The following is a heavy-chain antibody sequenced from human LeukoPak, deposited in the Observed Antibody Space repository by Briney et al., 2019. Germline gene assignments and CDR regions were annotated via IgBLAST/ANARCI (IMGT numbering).Heavy chain of an antibody. CDR3: AREGSSYAPSEPFYFDY. CDR2: ISSGGYTT. J-gene: IGHJ4*02. V-gene: IGHV3-48*03. Sequence: GGSLRLSCTDSGFTFSSHDMNWVRQAPGRGLEWVSYISSGGYTTRYADSVKCRFTISRDNAKNSLYLQMNSLKAEDTAVYYCAREGSSYAPSEPFYFDYWGQGTLVTVSS. CDR1: GFTFSSHD. D-gene: IGHD3-10*01.